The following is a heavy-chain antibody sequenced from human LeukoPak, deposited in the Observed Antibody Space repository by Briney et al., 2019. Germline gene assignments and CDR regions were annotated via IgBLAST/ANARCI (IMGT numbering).Heavy chain of an antibody. Sequence: GGSLRLSCAASGFTFSSYSMNWVRQAPGKGLEWVSYISSSSSTIYYADSVKGRFTISRDNAKNSLYLQMNSLRAEDTAVYYCARDRAVRGVIPFDYWGQGTLVTVSS. CDR3: ARDRAVRGVIPFDY. V-gene: IGHV3-48*04. CDR1: GFTFSSYS. J-gene: IGHJ4*02. CDR2: ISSSSSTI. D-gene: IGHD3-10*01.